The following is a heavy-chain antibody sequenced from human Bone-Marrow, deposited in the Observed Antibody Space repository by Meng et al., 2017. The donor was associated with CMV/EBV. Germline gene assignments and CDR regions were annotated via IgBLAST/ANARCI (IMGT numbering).Heavy chain of an antibody. CDR3: ARGWGGDQEAIDY. Sequence: KACGGTFSSYAISWVRQAPGQGLEWMGVIIPIFGTRNYAQKFQGRVTITADESTSTAYMELSSLRSEDTAVYYCARGWGGDQEAIDYWGQGTLVTVSS. J-gene: IGHJ4*02. D-gene: IGHD4-17*01. CDR2: IIPIFGTR. CDR1: GGTFSSYA. V-gene: IGHV1-69*01.